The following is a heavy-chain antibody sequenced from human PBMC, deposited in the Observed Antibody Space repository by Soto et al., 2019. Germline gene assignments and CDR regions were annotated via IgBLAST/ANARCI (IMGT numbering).Heavy chain of an antibody. CDR2: ISSSITTT. D-gene: IGHD3-22*01. CDR1: GFTFSTYS. J-gene: IGHJ1*01. V-gene: IGHV3-48*02. Sequence: PGGSLRLSCAVSGFTFSTYSMNWVRQAPGKGLEWVSYISSSITTTYYADSVEGRFTISRDNAKNSLYLQMNSLRDEDTAVYYCARAARLKDYGSGVYYYVIGDNWGRGTLVTVSS. CDR3: ARAARLKDYGSGVYYYVIGDN.